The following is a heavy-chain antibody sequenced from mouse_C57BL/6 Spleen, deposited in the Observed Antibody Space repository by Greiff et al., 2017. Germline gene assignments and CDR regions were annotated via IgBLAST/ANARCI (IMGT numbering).Heavy chain of an antibody. CDR2: ISSGSSTI. CDR3: ARPQMGLLHYFDY. Sequence: DVKLVESGGGLVKPGGSLKLSCAASGFTFSDYGMHWVRQAPEKGLEWVAYISSGSSTIYYADTVKGRFTISRDNAKNTLFLQMTSLRSEDTAMYYCARPQMGLLHYFDYWGQGTTLTVSS. V-gene: IGHV5-17*01. CDR1: GFTFSDYG. J-gene: IGHJ2*01. D-gene: IGHD2-3*01.